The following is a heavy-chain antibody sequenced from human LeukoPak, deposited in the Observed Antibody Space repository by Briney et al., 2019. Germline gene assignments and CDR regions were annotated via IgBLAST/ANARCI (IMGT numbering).Heavy chain of an antibody. V-gene: IGHV4-30-2*01. J-gene: IGHJ4*02. CDR3: ARARPGSAYYSDY. Sequence: PSETLSLTCTVSGGSISSGGYYWSWIRQPPGKGLEWIGYIYHSGSTYYNPSLKSRVTISVDRSKNQFSLKLSSVTAADTAVYYCARARPGSAYYSDYWGQGTLVTVSS. CDR2: IYHSGST. CDR1: GGSISSGGYY. D-gene: IGHD1-1*01.